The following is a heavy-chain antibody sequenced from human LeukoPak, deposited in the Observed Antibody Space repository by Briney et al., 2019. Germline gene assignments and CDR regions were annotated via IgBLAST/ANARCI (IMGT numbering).Heavy chain of an antibody. Sequence: ASVKVSCKASGYTFTGYYMHWVRQAPGQGLEWMGIINPSGGSTSYAQKFQGRVTMTRDTSTSTVYMELSSLRSEDTAVYYCARVGVRGGYFDYWGQGTLVTVSS. CDR1: GYTFTGYY. V-gene: IGHV1-46*01. D-gene: IGHD3-10*01. CDR2: INPSGGST. J-gene: IGHJ4*02. CDR3: ARVGVRGGYFDY.